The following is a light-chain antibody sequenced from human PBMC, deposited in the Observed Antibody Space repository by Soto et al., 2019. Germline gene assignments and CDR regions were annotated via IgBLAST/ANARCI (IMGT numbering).Light chain of an antibody. CDR2: EVS. V-gene: IGLV2-14*01. CDR1: SNDVGGYNY. CDR3: SSYTSTSTRL. J-gene: IGLJ1*01. Sequence: QSALTQPASVSGSPGQSITISCTGTSNDVGGYNYVSWYQQHPGNAPKLMIYEVSNRPSGVSNRFSGSKSGNTASLTISGLQAEDEADYYCSSYTSTSTRLFGTGTKVTV.